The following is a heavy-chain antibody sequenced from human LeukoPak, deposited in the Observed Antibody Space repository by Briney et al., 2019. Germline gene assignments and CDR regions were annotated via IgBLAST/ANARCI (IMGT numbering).Heavy chain of an antibody. J-gene: IGHJ4*02. Sequence: GASVKVSCKAPGYTFTSYYMHWVRQAPGQGLEWMGIINPSGGSTSYAQKFQGRVTMTRDTSTSTVYMELSSLRSEDTAVYYCARGRYYYDSLDTAGYFDYWGQGTLVTVSS. CDR1: GYTFTSYY. V-gene: IGHV1-46*01. CDR3: ARGRYYYDSLDTAGYFDY. CDR2: INPSGGST. D-gene: IGHD3-22*01.